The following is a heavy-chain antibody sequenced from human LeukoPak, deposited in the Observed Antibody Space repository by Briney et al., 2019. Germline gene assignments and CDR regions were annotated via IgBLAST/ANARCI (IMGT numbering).Heavy chain of an antibody. D-gene: IGHD1-26*01. Sequence: SSETLSLTCAVSGGSISSSYWWSWVRQPPGKGLEWIGEVYHSGSTNYSPSLKSRVTLSVDKSKNQFSLRLSSVTAADTAVYYCAREGRYSGSYYRVEPSKYYFDYWGQGTLVTVSS. CDR1: GGSISSSYW. V-gene: IGHV4-4*02. J-gene: IGHJ4*02. CDR2: VYHSGST. CDR3: AREGRYSGSYYRVEPSKYYFDY.